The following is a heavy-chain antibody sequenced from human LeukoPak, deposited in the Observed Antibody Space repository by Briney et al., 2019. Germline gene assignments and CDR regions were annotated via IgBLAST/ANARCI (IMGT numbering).Heavy chain of an antibody. CDR3: AREYSGSYSDWFDP. V-gene: IGHV3-30*07. CDR2: ISSGGTYE. J-gene: IGHJ5*02. D-gene: IGHD1-26*01. Sequence: GKSLRLSCAASGFTFSNYAMHWVRQAPGKGLEWVSLISSGGTYEYYADSVKGRFTISRDNAKNTLYLQMNSLRAEDTAVYYCAREYSGSYSDWFDPWGQGTLVTVSS. CDR1: GFTFSNYA.